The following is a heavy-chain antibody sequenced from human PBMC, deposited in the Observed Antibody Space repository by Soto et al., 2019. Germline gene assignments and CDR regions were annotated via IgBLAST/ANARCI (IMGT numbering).Heavy chain of an antibody. CDR2: IYYSGST. CDR3: ARDLNLSYYFDY. J-gene: IGHJ4*02. CDR1: GGSISSGGYY. V-gene: IGHV4-31*03. Sequence: HVQLQESGPGLVKPSQTLSLTCTVSGGSISSGGYYWTWIRQHPGKGLEWIGYIYYSGSTYYNPSLKGRVTISVDKSTNQFSLKLSSVTAADTAVYYCARDLNLSYYFDYWGQGTLVTVSS.